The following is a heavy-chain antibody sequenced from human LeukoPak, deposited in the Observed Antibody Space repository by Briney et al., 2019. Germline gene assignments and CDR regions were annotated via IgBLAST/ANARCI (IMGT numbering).Heavy chain of an antibody. J-gene: IGHJ6*02. V-gene: IGHV1-24*01. Sequence: ASVKVSCKVSGYTLTELSMHWVRQAPGKGLEWMGGFDPEDGETIYAQKFQGRVTMTEDTSTDTAYTELSSLRSEDTAVYYCATEPRYCSSTSCYPVWGQGTTVTVSS. CDR3: ATEPRYCSSTSCYPV. CDR2: FDPEDGET. D-gene: IGHD2-2*01. CDR1: GYTLTELS.